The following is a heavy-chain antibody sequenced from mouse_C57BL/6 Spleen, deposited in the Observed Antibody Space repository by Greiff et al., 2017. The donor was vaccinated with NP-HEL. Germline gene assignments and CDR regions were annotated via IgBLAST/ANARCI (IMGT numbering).Heavy chain of an antibody. CDR3: ARRDYYSNYFDY. Sequence: EVKLMESGGGLVQPGGSLKLSCAASGFTFSDYYMYWVRQTPEKRLEWVAYISNGGGSTYYPDTVKGRFTISRDNAKNTLYLQMSRLKSEDTAMYYCARRDYYSNYFDYWGQGTTLTVSS. CDR2: ISNGGGST. CDR1: GFTFSDYY. D-gene: IGHD2-5*01. J-gene: IGHJ2*01. V-gene: IGHV5-12*01.